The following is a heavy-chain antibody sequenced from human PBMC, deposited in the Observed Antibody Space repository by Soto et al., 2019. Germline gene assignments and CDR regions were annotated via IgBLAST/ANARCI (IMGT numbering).Heavy chain of an antibody. CDR3: ARVTGSKGYFDY. D-gene: IGHD2-2*01. J-gene: IGHJ4*02. V-gene: IGHV4-38-2*01. CDR2: IYQSGTA. Sequence: PSETPALTFAVSRYSLRRDYYWGWIRPPPREGLEWIGGIYQSGTAYYNPSLKSRVTISGDTSKNEFYLKVSSVTAADTAVYYCARVTGSKGYFDYWGRGTLVTVSS. CDR1: RYSLRRDYY.